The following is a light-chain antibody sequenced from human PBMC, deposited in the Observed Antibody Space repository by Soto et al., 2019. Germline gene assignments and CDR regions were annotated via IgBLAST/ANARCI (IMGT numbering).Light chain of an antibody. CDR2: GNN. V-gene: IGLV1-40*01. CDR3: QSHDTSLSGSRV. Sequence: QSALTQPPSGSGAPGQRGTISCTGSSSNIGAGYDVHWYQQLPGTAPKLLIYGNNNRPSGVPDRFSGSKSGTSASLAITGLLPEDEADYYCQSHDTSLSGSRVFGTGTKVTVL. CDR1: SSNIGAGYD. J-gene: IGLJ1*01.